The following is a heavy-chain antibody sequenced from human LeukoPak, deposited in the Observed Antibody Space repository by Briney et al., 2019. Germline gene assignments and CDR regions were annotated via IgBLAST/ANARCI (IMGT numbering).Heavy chain of an antibody. CDR2: IRSKAYGGTT. Sequence: TGGSLRLSCTASGFTFGDYAMSWVRQAPGKGLEWVGFIRSKAYGGTTEYAASVKGRFTISRDDSKSIAYLQMNSLKTEDTAVYYCTRDLFIVATITSPFDYWGQGTLVTVSS. CDR3: TRDLFIVATITSPFDY. CDR1: GFTFGDYA. J-gene: IGHJ4*02. D-gene: IGHD5-12*01. V-gene: IGHV3-49*04.